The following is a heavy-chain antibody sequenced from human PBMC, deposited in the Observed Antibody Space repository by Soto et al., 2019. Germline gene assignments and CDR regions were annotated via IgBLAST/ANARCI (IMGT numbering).Heavy chain of an antibody. V-gene: IGHV1-69*13. D-gene: IGHD1-26*01. CDR1: GGTFSSYA. J-gene: IGHJ4*02. CDR2: IIPIFGTA. CDR3: AREGGSYLYFDY. Sequence: SVKVSCKASGGTFSSYAISWVRQAPGQGLEWMGGIIPIFGTANYAQKFQGRVTITADESTSTAYMELSSLRSEDTAVYYCAREGGSYLYFDYWGQGTLVTVSS.